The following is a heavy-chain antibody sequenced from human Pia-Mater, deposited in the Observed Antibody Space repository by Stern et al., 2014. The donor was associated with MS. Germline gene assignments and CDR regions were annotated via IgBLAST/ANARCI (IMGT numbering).Heavy chain of an antibody. Sequence: EVQLVESGGGLVQPGGSLRLSCVASGFSLSNYAMNWVRQAPGKGVEWVSSISSSSSIIYYGDSVKGRFTISRDNAKNSLYLQMDSLRDEDTAVYYCARSLSLQGIWGQGTLVTVSS. CDR2: ISSSSSII. J-gene: IGHJ4*02. CDR3: ARSLSLQGI. D-gene: IGHD2-21*01. CDR1: GFSLSNYA. V-gene: IGHV3-48*02.